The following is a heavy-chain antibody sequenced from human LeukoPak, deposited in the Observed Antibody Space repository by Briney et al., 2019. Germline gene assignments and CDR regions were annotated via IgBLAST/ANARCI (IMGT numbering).Heavy chain of an antibody. Sequence: GGPLEISGQGSGSPFASYWIGGVGRLPGKGLEWIGIIYPVDSDTTYSPSFQGEVIFSANMSISTAYLPWSSLKASDTAMYYCASGARLVDGYNLLSPPDYWGQGTLVTVSS. CDR1: GSPFASYW. CDR2: IYPVDSDT. CDR3: ASGARLVDGYNLLSPPDY. J-gene: IGHJ4*02. V-gene: IGHV5-51*01. D-gene: IGHD5-24*01.